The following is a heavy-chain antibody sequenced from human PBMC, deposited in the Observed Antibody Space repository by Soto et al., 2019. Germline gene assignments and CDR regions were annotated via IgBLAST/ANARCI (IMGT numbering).Heavy chain of an antibody. CDR1: GFTFSRFE. CDR2: ISSSGSTA. V-gene: IGHV3-48*03. Sequence: PGGSLRLSCAASGFTFSRFELHWVRQAPGKGLEWISYISSSGSTAYYASSVEGRFTISRDNANNSVYPQMNSLKAEDTAMYLCARVVYSNGWIFDYWGQGTLVTVSS. D-gene: IGHD6-19*01. J-gene: IGHJ4*01. CDR3: ARVVYSNGWIFDY.